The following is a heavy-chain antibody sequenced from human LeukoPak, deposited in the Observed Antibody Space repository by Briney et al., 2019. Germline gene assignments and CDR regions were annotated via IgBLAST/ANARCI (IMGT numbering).Heavy chain of an antibody. CDR3: ARDTGSFPHVSFDI. J-gene: IGHJ3*02. D-gene: IGHD1-26*01. Sequence: SKTLSLTCTVSGGSISSYYWSWIRQPPGKGLEWIGDIYYSGSTYYNPSLKSRVTISVDTSKNQFSLKLNSVTAADTAVYYCARDTGSFPHVSFDIWGQGTMVTVSS. V-gene: IGHV4-59*12. CDR2: IYYSGST. CDR1: GGSISSYY.